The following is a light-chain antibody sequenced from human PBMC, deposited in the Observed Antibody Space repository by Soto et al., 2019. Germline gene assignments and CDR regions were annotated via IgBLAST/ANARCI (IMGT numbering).Light chain of an antibody. Sequence: EIVMTQSPATLSVSPGEKATLSCRASQTVSNNLAWYQQKPGQAPRLLIYFASTRATGIPPTFSGSGSGTEFTLTISSLQSEDFAVYYCQQYNQWPLTFGGGTKAETK. CDR2: FAS. J-gene: IGKJ4*01. CDR1: QTVSNN. V-gene: IGKV3-15*01. CDR3: QQYNQWPLT.